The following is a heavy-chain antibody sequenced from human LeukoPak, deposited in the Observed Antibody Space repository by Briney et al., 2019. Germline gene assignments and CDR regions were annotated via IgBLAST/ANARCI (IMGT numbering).Heavy chain of an antibody. CDR3: ARDYYDILTGYSAFDY. J-gene: IGHJ4*02. CDR1: GFTFSSYA. D-gene: IGHD3-9*01. V-gene: IGHV3-30*04. CDR2: ISYDGSNK. Sequence: PGRSLRLSCAASGFTFSSYAMHWVRQAPGKGLEWVAVISYDGSNKYYADPVKGRFTISRDNSKNTLYLQMNSLRAEDTAVYYCARDYYDILTGYSAFDYWGQGTLVTVSS.